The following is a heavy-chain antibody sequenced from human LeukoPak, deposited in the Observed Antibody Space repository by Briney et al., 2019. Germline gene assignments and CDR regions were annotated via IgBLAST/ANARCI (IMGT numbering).Heavy chain of an antibody. J-gene: IGHJ4*02. CDR3: VRETSSSAHY. CDR1: GGSMSSGDYS. V-gene: IGHV4-39*07. Sequence: SETLSLTCTVSGGSMSSGDYSWAWVRQPPGKGLEWIGSISYSGRTFYKPSLTSRVAISIDASKSQFSLRLSSVTAADTAVYYCVRETSSSAHYWGQGTLVTVSS. D-gene: IGHD6-6*01. CDR2: ISYSGRT.